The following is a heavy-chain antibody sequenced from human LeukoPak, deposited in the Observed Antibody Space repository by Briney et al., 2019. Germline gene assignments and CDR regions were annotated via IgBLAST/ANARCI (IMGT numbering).Heavy chain of an antibody. J-gene: IGHJ4*02. Sequence: PSETLSLTCAVYGGSFSGYYWSWIRQPPGKGLEWIGEITHSGSTNYNPSLKSRVTVSVDTSKNQFFLKLSSVTAADTAVYYCARVGSVETAMVEDYWGQGTLVTVSS. CDR2: ITHSGST. V-gene: IGHV4-34*01. D-gene: IGHD5-18*01. CDR1: GGSFSGYY. CDR3: ARVGSVETAMVEDY.